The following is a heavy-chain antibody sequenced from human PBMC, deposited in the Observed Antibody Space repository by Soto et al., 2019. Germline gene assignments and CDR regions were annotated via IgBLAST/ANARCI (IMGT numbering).Heavy chain of an antibody. CDR2: ISYDGSQK. J-gene: IGHJ6*02. CDR3: ARARGGYLDVGMEV. V-gene: IGHV3-30-3*01. CDR1: GFTFSSSA. Sequence: QVQLGESGGGVVQPGRSLRLSCAASGFTFSSSAMHWVRQAPGKGLEWVAVISYDGSQKYYADSVKGRITISRDNPKNPLYLPLNGPRAEDTAVYYCARARGGYLDVGMEVWGQGTTVTVSS. D-gene: IGHD3-9*01.